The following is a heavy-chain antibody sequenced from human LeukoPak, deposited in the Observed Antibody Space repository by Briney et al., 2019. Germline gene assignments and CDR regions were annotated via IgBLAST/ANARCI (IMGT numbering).Heavy chain of an antibody. Sequence: GGSLSLSCAASVFTFSSYSMNWARQAPGQGLEWVSYIGSSSSTIYYADPEKGRFTISRDNAKNSLYLQMNSLRAEDTAVYYCARDGIAATGFDPWGQGTLVTVSS. CDR2: IGSSSSTI. V-gene: IGHV3-48*01. CDR1: VFTFSSYS. CDR3: ARDGIAATGFDP. J-gene: IGHJ5*02. D-gene: IGHD6-13*01.